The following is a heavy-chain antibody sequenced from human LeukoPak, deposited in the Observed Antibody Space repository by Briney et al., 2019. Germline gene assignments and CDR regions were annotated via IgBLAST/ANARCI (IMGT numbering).Heavy chain of an antibody. Sequence: GGSLRLSCAASGFTFSSYAMHGVRQAPGKGLEWVAVISYDGSNKYYADPVKGRFTISRDNSKNTLYLQMNSLRAEDTAVYYCARASTPSIAVAPPSGMDVWGKGTTVTVSS. CDR2: ISYDGSNK. J-gene: IGHJ6*04. D-gene: IGHD6-19*01. V-gene: IGHV3-30*04. CDR1: GFTFSSYA. CDR3: ARASTPSIAVAPPSGMDV.